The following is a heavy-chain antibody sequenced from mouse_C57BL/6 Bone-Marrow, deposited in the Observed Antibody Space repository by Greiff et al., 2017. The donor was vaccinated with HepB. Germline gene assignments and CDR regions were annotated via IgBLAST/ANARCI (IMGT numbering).Heavy chain of an antibody. D-gene: IGHD1-1*01. J-gene: IGHJ2*01. CDR3: AREYYYGSSKDFDY. CDR2: INPNYGTT. Sequence: EVQLQQSGPELVKPGASVKISCKASGYSFTDYKMNWVKQSNGKSLEWIGVINPNYGTTSYNQKFKGKATLTVDQSSSTAYMQLNSLTSEDSAVYYCAREYYYGSSKDFDYWGQGTTLTVSS. V-gene: IGHV1-39*01. CDR1: GYSFTDYK.